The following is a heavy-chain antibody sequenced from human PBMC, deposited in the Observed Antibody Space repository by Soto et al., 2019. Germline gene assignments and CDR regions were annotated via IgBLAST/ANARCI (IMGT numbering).Heavy chain of an antibody. CDR2: ISAYNGNT. CDR3: ARDASLPGYFDY. Sequence: QVQLVQSGAGVLKPGASVKVSCKASGYTFTTYGISWVRQAPGQGLEWMGRISAYNGNTNYAQKLQGRVTMTTDTSTSTAYMELRSLRSDDTAVYYCARDASLPGYFDYWGQGTLVTVSS. D-gene: IGHD1-26*01. V-gene: IGHV1-18*01. CDR1: GYTFTTYG. J-gene: IGHJ4*02.